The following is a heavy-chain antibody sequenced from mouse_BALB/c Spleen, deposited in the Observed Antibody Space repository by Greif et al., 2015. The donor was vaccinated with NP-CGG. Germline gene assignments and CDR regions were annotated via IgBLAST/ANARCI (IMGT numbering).Heavy chain of an antibody. CDR2: ISYSGST. CDR1: GDSITSGY. CDR3: ARYDSSGPLFAY. V-gene: IGHV3-8*02. Sequence: EVKLVESGPSLVKPSQTLSLTCSVTGDSITSGYWNWIRKFPGNKLEHMGYISYSGSTYYNPSLKSRISITRDTSKNQYYLQLNSVTTEDTATYYCARYDSSGPLFAYWGQGTLVTVSA. J-gene: IGHJ3*01. D-gene: IGHD3-2*01.